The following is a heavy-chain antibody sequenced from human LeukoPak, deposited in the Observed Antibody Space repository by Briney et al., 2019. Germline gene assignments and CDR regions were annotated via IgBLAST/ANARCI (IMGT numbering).Heavy chain of an antibody. CDR3: ASFRWGVGFEY. CDR1: GGSFSGYY. Sequence: SETLSLTCAVYGGSFSGYYWSCIRQPPGKGLGWIGEINHSGSTNYNPSLKSRLTISVDTSKNQFSLKLNSVTAADTAVYYCASFRWGVGFEYWGQGTLVTVSS. CDR2: INHSGST. D-gene: IGHD3-16*01. V-gene: IGHV4-34*01. J-gene: IGHJ4*02.